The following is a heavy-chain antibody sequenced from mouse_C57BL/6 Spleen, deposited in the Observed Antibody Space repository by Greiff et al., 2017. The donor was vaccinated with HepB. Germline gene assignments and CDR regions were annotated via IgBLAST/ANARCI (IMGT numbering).Heavy chain of an antibody. CDR1: GFTFSSYA. D-gene: IGHD1-1*01. J-gene: IGHJ3*01. Sequence: EVQRVESGGGLVKPGGSLKLSCAASGFTFSSYAMSWVRQTPEKRLEWVATISDGGSYTYYPDNVKGRFTISRDNAKNNLYLQMSHLKSEDTAMYYCARDRGYGSSYVRSWFAYWGQGTLVTVSA. V-gene: IGHV5-4*01. CDR2: ISDGGSYT. CDR3: ARDRGYGSSYVRSWFAY.